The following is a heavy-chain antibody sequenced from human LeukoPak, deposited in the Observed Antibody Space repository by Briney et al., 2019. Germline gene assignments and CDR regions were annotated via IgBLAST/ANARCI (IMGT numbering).Heavy chain of an antibody. Sequence: PGGSLRLSCAASGFSFSDFGMHWVRQTPGKGLEWLTFIRYDGSNKYYGDSVKGRFTISGDNSNNTLHLQMKSLRGEDTAVYYCAGMIRGVDVWGKGTTVTIS. CDR3: AGMIRGVDV. V-gene: IGHV3-30*02. CDR1: GFSFSDFG. CDR2: IRYDGSNK. J-gene: IGHJ6*03. D-gene: IGHD3-10*01.